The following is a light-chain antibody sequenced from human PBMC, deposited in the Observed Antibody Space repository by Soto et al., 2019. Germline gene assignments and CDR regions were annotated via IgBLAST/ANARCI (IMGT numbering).Light chain of an antibody. V-gene: IGLV2-14*01. CDR1: SSDVGGYNY. CDR2: DVS. J-gene: IGLJ1*01. Sequence: QSALTQPASVSGSPGQSITISCTGTSSDVGGYNYVSWYQQHPGKAPKLMIYDVSNRPSGVSNRFSGSKSGNTASLTISGLKAEEEADYYCSSYTSSSTRVFGTGTKVTV. CDR3: SSYTSSSTRV.